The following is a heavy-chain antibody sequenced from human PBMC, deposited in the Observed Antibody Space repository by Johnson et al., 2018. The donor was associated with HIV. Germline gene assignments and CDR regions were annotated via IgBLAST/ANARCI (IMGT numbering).Heavy chain of an antibody. V-gene: IGHV3-7*05. CDR3: ASSTVMMTDDAFDI. D-gene: IGHD4-11*01. CDR2: INQYGSEE. J-gene: IGHJ3*02. CDR1: GFAFGSYW. Sequence: VQLVESGGGLVQPGGSLRLSCAASGFAFGSYWMHWVRQAPGKGLQWVANINQYGSEEYYVDSVKGRFTISRDNAKNSMYLQMNTLNAGDTAVYYCASSTVMMTDDAFDIWGQGTVVTVSS.